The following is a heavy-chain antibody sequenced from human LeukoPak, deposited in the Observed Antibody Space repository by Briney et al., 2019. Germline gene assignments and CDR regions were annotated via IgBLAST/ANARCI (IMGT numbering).Heavy chain of an antibody. D-gene: IGHD2-21*01. J-gene: IGHJ4*02. Sequence: GGSLRLSCAASGFIFSSYAMSWVRQAPGKGLEWVSGISGSGGSTYYADSVKGRFTISRDNSKNTLYLQMNSLIAGDTAIYYCAKNRALHEIDYWGQGTLGTVSS. V-gene: IGHV3-23*01. CDR3: AKNRALHEIDY. CDR1: GFIFSSYA. CDR2: ISGSGGST.